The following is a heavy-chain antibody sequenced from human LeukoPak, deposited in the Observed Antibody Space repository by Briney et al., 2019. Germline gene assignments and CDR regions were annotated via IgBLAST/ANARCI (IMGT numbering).Heavy chain of an antibody. CDR1: GGTFTSYA. CDR3: ARRPLKIYDSSGYPCGFDP. Sequence: SVKVSCKASGGTFTSYAISWVRQAPGQGLELMGGIIPIFGTANYAQKFQGRVTITADESTSTAYMELSSLRSEDTAVYYCARRPLKIYDSSGYPCGFDPWGQGTLVTVSS. V-gene: IGHV1-69*13. CDR2: IIPIFGTA. J-gene: IGHJ5*02. D-gene: IGHD3-22*01.